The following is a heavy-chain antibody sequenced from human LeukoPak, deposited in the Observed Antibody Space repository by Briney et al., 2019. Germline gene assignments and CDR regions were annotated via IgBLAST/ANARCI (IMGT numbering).Heavy chain of an antibody. CDR2: INTNSGNP. CDR1: GFTLINYA. D-gene: IGHD6-13*01. Sequence: ASVKVSCKASGFTLINYAMNWVRQAPGQGLEWMGWINTNSGNPTYAQGFTGRFVFSVESSVSTTYLQISSLKAEGTAVYYCAKDVRRLGIASSGFDYWGQGSLVTVSS. CDR3: AKDVRRLGIASSGFDY. V-gene: IGHV7-4-1*02. J-gene: IGHJ4*02.